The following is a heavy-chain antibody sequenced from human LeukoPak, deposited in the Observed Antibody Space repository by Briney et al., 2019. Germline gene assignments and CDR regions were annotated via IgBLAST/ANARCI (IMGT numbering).Heavy chain of an antibody. CDR1: GFTFSTYA. CDR3: AKRPDCSTTNCFRFEY. D-gene: IGHD2-2*01. Sequence: GRSLRLSCAASGFTFSTYAMSWVCQAPGQGLEWVSSINGEGGSTYYAESVKGRFTVSRDNSKNTLYLQMDSLRAEDTAVYYCAKRPDCSTTNCFRFEYWGQGTLVTVSS. V-gene: IGHV3-23*01. CDR2: INGEGGST. J-gene: IGHJ4*02.